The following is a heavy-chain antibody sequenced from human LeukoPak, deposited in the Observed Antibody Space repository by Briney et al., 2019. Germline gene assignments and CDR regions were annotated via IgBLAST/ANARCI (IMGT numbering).Heavy chain of an antibody. V-gene: IGHV1-18*01. CDR3: ARDGPRYYDSSGLSH. D-gene: IGHD3-22*01. CDR1: GYTFTSYG. CDR2: ISACNGNT. Sequence: ASVKVSCKASGYTFTSYGISWVRQAPGQGLEWMGWISACNGNTNYAQKLQGRVTMTTDTSTSTAYMELRSLRSDDTAVYYCARDGPRYYDSSGLSHWGQGTLVTVSS. J-gene: IGHJ4*02.